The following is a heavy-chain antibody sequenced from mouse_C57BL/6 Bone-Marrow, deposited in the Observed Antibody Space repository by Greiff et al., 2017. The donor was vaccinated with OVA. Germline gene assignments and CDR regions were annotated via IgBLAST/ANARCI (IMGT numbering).Heavy chain of an antibody. CDR3: AMPHITTVVAPYFDY. Sequence: VQLQQPGAELVKPGASVKVSCKASGYTFTSYWMHWVKQRPGQGLEWIGRIHPSDSDTNYNQKFKGKATLTVDKSSSTAYMQLSSLTSEDSAVYYCAMPHITTVVAPYFDYWGQGTTLTVSS. CDR1: GYTFTSYW. V-gene: IGHV1-74*01. J-gene: IGHJ2*01. CDR2: IHPSDSDT. D-gene: IGHD1-1*01.